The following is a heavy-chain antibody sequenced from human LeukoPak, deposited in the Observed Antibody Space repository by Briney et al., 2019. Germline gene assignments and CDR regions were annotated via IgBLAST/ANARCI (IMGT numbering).Heavy chain of an antibody. V-gene: IGHV3-23*01. J-gene: IGHJ4*02. CDR2: ISGSGGST. D-gene: IGHD2-21*02. CDR3: ASYRHIVVVTAILGY. CDR1: GFTFSSYG. Sequence: GGSLRLSCAASGFTFSSYGMSWVRQAPGKGLEWVSAISGSGGSTYYADSVKGRFTISRDNSKNTLYLQMNSLRAEDTAVYYCASYRHIVVVTAILGYWGQGTLVTVSS.